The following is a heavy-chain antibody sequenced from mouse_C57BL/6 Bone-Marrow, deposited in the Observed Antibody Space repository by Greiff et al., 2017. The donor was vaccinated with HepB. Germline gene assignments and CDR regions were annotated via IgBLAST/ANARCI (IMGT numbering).Heavy chain of an antibody. CDR3: ARGGWFPNY. CDR2: IDPSDSYT. Sequence: QVQLQQPGAELVKPGASVKLSCKASGYTFTSYWMQWVKQRPGQGLEWIGEIDPSDSYTNYNQKLKGKATLTVDTSSSTAYMQLSSLTSEDSAVYYCARGGWFPNYSGQGTTLTVSS. V-gene: IGHV1-50*01. CDR1: GYTFTSYW. D-gene: IGHD2-3*01. J-gene: IGHJ2*01.